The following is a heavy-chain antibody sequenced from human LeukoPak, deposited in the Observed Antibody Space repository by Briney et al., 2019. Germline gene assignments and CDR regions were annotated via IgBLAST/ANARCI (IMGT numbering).Heavy chain of an antibody. Sequence: GGSLRLSCAASGITFSSYAMSWVRQAPGKGLEWVSGISDSGSNTYYADSVKGRFTISRDNSKNTLYLQLNSLRAEDTALYFCVKCITELGTCYFDNWGQGTLVTVSS. CDR2: ISDSGSNT. V-gene: IGHV3-23*01. J-gene: IGHJ4*02. CDR1: GITFSSYA. CDR3: VKCITELGTCYFDN. D-gene: IGHD6-13*01.